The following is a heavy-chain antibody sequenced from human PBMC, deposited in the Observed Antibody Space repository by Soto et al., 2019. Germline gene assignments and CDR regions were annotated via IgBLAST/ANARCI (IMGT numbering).Heavy chain of an antibody. CDR3: ARAYEYYYSLTGLSYGMDG. CDR1: GFTFSSYS. J-gene: IGHJ6*02. Sequence: GGSLRLSCADSGFTFSSYSMNWVRQAPGKGLEWVSYISSSSSTIYYADSVKGRFTISRDNAKNSLYLQMNSLRAEDTAVYYCARAYEYYYSLTGLSYGMDGWGQGTTVTVSS. V-gene: IGHV3-48*01. D-gene: IGHD3-9*01. CDR2: ISSSSSTI.